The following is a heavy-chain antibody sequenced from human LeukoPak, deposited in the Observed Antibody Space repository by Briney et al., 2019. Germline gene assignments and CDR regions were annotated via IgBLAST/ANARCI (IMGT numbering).Heavy chain of an antibody. Sequence: ASVKVSCKASGYTFTSYYMHWVRQAPGQGLEWMGWINPNSGGTNYAQKFQGRVTMTRDTSISTAYMELSRLRSDDTAVYYCARAYCSSTSCLFLFDYWGQGTLVTVSS. CDR1: GYTFTSYY. CDR3: ARAYCSSTSCLFLFDY. J-gene: IGHJ4*02. CDR2: INPNSGGT. V-gene: IGHV1-2*02. D-gene: IGHD2-2*01.